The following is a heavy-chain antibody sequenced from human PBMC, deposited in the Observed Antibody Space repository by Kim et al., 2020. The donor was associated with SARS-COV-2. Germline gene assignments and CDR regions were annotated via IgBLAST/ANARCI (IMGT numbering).Heavy chain of an antibody. D-gene: IGHD3-10*01. CDR1: GFSFSNCW. CDR2: IKEDGTEK. J-gene: IGHJ4*02. V-gene: IGHV3-7*01. CDR3: ARGGGFLIDY. Sequence: GGSLRLSCVGSGFSFSNCWMNWVRQAPGKGLEWVAIIKEDGTEKYYVDSVKGRFTVSRDNAKGTLYLQMNSLRVEDTAVYYCARGGGFLIDYWGQGTLVTVSS.